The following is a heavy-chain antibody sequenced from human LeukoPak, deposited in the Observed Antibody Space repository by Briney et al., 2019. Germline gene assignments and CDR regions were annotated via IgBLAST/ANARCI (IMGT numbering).Heavy chain of an antibody. CDR2: ISSSGNYA. J-gene: IGHJ4*02. V-gene: IGHV3-11*05. CDR1: GFTFCDYY. Sequence: GGSLRLSCAASGFTFCDYYMSWIRQAPGKGLEWVSYISSSGNYANYADSVKGRFTISRDNGKKSLNLQMESLRAEDMAVYYCARVGRTSIGFDYWGQGTVVTVSS. D-gene: IGHD1-7*01. CDR3: ARVGRTSIGFDY.